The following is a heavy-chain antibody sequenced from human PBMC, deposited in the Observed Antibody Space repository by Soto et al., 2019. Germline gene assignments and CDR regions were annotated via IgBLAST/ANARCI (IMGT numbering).Heavy chain of an antibody. J-gene: IGHJ3*02. V-gene: IGHV2-5*02. CDR2: IYWDDDQ. CDR3: EHGTTMLPLRI. Sequence: QITLKESGPPLVKPTQTLTLTCTFSGFSLSTSGVGVGWIRQPPGKALEWLTLIYWDDDQRYRPSLKRRLTIPKDTTNSQVVLTTDNMDPVDTAQYYCEHGTTMLPLRIWGQGTMVTVSS. D-gene: IGHD2-8*01. CDR1: GFSLSTSGVG.